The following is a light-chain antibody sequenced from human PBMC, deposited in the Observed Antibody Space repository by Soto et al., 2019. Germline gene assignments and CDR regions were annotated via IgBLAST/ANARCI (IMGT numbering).Light chain of an antibody. V-gene: IGKV3-20*01. CDR2: GAS. Sequence: EIVLTQSPGTLSVSPGEGATLSCRASQSVTSNYLAWYQHKPGQAPSLLIYGASSRATGIPDRFSGSGSGTDFTLTISRLEPEDFAVYSCQQYGSSAPITFGQGTRLEIQ. CDR3: QQYGSSAPIT. CDR1: QSVTSNY. J-gene: IGKJ5*01.